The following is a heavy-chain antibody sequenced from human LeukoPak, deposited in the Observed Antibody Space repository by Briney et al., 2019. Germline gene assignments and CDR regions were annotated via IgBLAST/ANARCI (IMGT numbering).Heavy chain of an antibody. CDR2: IYYTGST. D-gene: IGHD5-18*01. V-gene: IGHV4-59*01. Sequence: SETLSLTCTVSGGSISSYYWSWIRQPPGKGLEWIGYIYYTGSTNYNPSLKSRVTISVDASKIHFSLKLNSMTAADTAVYYCARDRGYSYGYAFDIWGQGTMVTVSS. CDR3: ARDRGYSYGYAFDI. J-gene: IGHJ3*02. CDR1: GGSISSYY.